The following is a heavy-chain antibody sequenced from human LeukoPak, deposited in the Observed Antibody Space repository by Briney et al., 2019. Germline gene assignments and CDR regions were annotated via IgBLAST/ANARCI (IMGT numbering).Heavy chain of an antibody. CDR2: INPSGGST. CDR1: GYTFTSYY. CDR3: ARPGTQRFGDNWFDP. J-gene: IGHJ5*02. Sequence: ASVKVSCKASGYTFTSYYTHWVRQAPGQGLEWMGIINPSGGSTSYAQKFQGRVTMTRDMSTSTVYMELSSLRSEDTAVYYCARPGTQRFGDNWFDPWGQGTLVTVSS. D-gene: IGHD3-10*01. V-gene: IGHV1-46*01.